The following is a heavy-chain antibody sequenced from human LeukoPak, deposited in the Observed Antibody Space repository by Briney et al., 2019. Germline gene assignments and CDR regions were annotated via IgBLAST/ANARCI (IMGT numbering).Heavy chain of an antibody. CDR2: IYYSGST. CDR3: AREGYGSGSYYDAFDI. D-gene: IGHD3-10*01. Sequence: SETLSLTCTVSGGSISSYYWSWIRQPPGKGLEWIGYIYYSGSTNYNPSLKSRVTISVDASKNQFSLKLSSVTAADTAVYYCAREGYGSGSYYDAFDIWGQGTMVTVSS. V-gene: IGHV4-59*12. CDR1: GGSISSYY. J-gene: IGHJ3*02.